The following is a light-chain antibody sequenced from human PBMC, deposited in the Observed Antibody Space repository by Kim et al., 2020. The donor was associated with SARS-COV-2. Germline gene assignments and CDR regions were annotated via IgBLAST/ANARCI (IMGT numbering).Light chain of an antibody. V-gene: IGLV2-14*04. CDR2: DVS. Sequence: QAISNAWTATSSAVGGDNYVSWSPPHPGNAPKLMIYDVSKRPSGVSNRFSGSKSGHTASLTISGLQAEDEADYYCSSYTSSSPWVFGGGTQLTVL. J-gene: IGLJ3*02. CDR3: SSYTSSSPWV. CDR1: SSAVGGDNY.